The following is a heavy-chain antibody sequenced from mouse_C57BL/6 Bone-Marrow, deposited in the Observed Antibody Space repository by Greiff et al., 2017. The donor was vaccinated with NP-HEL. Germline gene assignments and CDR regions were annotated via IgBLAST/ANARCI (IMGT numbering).Heavy chain of an antibody. J-gene: IGHJ4*01. CDR1: GYTFTSYD. Sequence: VKLVESGPELVKPGASVKLSCKASGYTFTSYDINWVKQRPGQGLEWIGWIYPRDGSTKYNEKFKGKATLTVDTSSSTAYMELHSLTSEDSAVYFCARGAHLLLRCYYYAMDYWGQGTSVTVSS. CDR2: IYPRDGST. D-gene: IGHD1-1*01. CDR3: ARGAHLLLRCYYYAMDY. V-gene: IGHV1-85*01.